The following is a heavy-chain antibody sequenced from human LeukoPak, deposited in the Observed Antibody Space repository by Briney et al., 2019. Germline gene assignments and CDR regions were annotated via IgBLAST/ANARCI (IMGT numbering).Heavy chain of an antibody. CDR2: IYHSGST. V-gene: IGHV4-30-2*01. CDR3: AREDVTYYYDSSGYYTKDNWFDP. Sequence: PSETLSLTCAVSGGSISSGGYSWSWIRQPPGKGLEWIGYIYHSGSTYYNPSLRSRVTISVDRSKNQFSLKLSSVTAADTAVYYCAREDVTYYYDSSGYYTKDNWFDPWGQGTLVTVSS. CDR1: GGSISSGGYS. D-gene: IGHD3-22*01. J-gene: IGHJ5*02.